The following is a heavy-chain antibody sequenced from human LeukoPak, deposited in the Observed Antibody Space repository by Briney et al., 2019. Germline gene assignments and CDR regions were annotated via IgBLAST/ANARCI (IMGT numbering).Heavy chain of an antibody. CDR3: ARAPDYGDYVERHGMDV. CDR1: GFTFRRYS. V-gene: IGHV3-21*05. Sequence: GGSLRLSCAASGFTFRRYSMNWVRQAPGGGLEWISYISGGSSEIFYADSVKGRFTISRDNAKNSLYLQMNSLKVEDTAVYYCARAPDYGDYVERHGMDVWGEGTTVTVSS. CDR2: ISGGSSEI. D-gene: IGHD4-17*01. J-gene: IGHJ6*04.